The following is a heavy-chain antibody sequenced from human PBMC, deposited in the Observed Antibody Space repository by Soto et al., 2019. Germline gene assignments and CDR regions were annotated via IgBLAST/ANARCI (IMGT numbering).Heavy chain of an antibody. Sequence: GGSLRLSCAASGFTFSSYSMSWVRQAPGKGLEWVSSISTSSTKIFYADSVKGRFTISRDNAKNSLYLQMNSLRAEDTAVYYCARSVGRNYDILTEYYFDYWGQGTLVTVSS. CDR2: ISTSSTKI. CDR3: ARSVGRNYDILTEYYFDY. D-gene: IGHD3-9*01. CDR1: GFTFSSYS. J-gene: IGHJ4*02. V-gene: IGHV3-21*01.